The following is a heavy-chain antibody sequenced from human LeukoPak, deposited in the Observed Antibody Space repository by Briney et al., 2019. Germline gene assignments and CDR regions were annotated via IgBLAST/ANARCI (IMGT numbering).Heavy chain of an antibody. CDR1: GSSISSYY. J-gene: IGHJ4*02. V-gene: IGHV4-59*01. D-gene: IGHD1-26*01. Sequence: NPSETLSLTCTVSGSSISSYYWSWIRQPPGKGLEWIGYIFYSGSTNYNPSLKSRVTISVDTSKNQFSLKLSSVAAADTAVYYCARGKNSGSYYRPLDYWGQGTLVTVSS. CDR3: ARGKNSGSYYRPLDY. CDR2: IFYSGST.